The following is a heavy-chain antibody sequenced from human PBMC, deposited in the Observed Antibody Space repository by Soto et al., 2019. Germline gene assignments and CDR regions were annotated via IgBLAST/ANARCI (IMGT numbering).Heavy chain of an antibody. CDR2: MNPNSGNT. CDR1: GYTLTSYD. D-gene: IGHD2-2*01. CDR3: ARRRVPAAMGPEYYGMDV. V-gene: IGHV1-8*01. Sequence: SVKVSCKASGYTLTSYDINWVRQATGQGLEWMGWMNPNSGNTGYAQKFQGRVTMTRNTSISTAYMELSSLRSEDTAVYYCARRRVPAAMGPEYYGMDVWGQGTTVTVSS. J-gene: IGHJ6*02.